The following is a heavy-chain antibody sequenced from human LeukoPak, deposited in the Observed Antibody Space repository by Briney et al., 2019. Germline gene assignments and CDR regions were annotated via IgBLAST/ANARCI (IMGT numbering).Heavy chain of an antibody. D-gene: IGHD6-19*01. V-gene: IGHV3-7*01. CDR1: GFTFTTFW. CDR2: IKQGGSER. CDR3: AGSGWQVYLDY. Sequence: GGSLRLSCAAPGFTFTTFWMSWVRQAPGKGLEWVANIKQGGSERYYVDSVKGRFTISRDNAKNSLYLQMNSLRAEDTGVYYCAGSGWQVYLDYWGQGALVTVSS. J-gene: IGHJ4*02.